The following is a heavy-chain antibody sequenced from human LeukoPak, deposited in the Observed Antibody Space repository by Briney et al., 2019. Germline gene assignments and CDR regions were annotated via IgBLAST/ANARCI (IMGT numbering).Heavy chain of an antibody. V-gene: IGHV3-21*01. CDR3: ARDPAAGGYFDY. CDR1: GFTFSSYS. CDR2: ISSSSYI. J-gene: IGHJ4*02. D-gene: IGHD6-13*01. Sequence: GGSLRLSCAASGFTFSSYSMNWVRQAPGKGLEWVSSISSSSYIYYADSVKGRFTISRDNAKNSLYLQMNSLRAEDTAVYYCARDPAAGGYFDYWGQGTLVTVSS.